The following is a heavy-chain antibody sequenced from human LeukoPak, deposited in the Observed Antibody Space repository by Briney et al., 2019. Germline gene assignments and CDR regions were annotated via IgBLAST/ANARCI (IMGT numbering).Heavy chain of an antibody. V-gene: IGHV4-59*01. J-gene: IGHJ6*02. D-gene: IGHD2-15*01. Sequence: SETLSLTCTVSGGSISSYYWSWIRQPPGKGLEWIGYIYYSGSTNYNPSLKSRVTISVDTPKNQFSLKLSSVTAADTAVYYCARRVVAATPLGYYYYGMDVWGQGTTVTVSS. CDR2: IYYSGST. CDR3: ARRVVAATPLGYYYYGMDV. CDR1: GGSISSYY.